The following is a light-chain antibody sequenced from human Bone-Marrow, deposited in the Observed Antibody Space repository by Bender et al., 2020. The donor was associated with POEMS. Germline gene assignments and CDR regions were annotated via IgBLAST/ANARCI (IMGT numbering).Light chain of an antibody. CDR3: QVWDSRTRVV. J-gene: IGLJ3*02. CDR2: DNS. CDR1: NFGREG. V-gene: IGLV3-21*02. Sequence: SSVLTQPPSVSVAPGQTARISCGGHNFGREGVHWYQQKPGQAPVLVVYDNSDRPSGIPERFSGSISENSATLTITRVEAGDEADYYCQVWDSRTRVVFGGGTKLTVL.